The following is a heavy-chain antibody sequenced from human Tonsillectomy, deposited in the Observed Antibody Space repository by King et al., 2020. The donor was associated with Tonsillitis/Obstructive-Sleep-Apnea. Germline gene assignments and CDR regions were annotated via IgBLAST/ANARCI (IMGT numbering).Heavy chain of an antibody. J-gene: IGHJ3*01. CDR1: GFSVSFNF. CDR2: ISRGDKT. D-gene: IGHD7-27*01. CDR3: ARGESGDDAFDV. Sequence: VQLVESGGGLIQPGGSLRLSCAVSGFSVSFNFMNWVRQAPGKGLEWVSLISRGDKTYYADSVEGRFTISRDNSRNTLYLQMNSLRAEDTAVYYCARGESGDDAFDVWGRGTMVTVSS. V-gene: IGHV3-53*01.